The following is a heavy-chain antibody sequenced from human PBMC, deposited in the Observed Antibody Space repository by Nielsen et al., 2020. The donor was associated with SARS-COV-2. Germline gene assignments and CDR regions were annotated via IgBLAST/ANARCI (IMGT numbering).Heavy chain of an antibody. D-gene: IGHD2-2*01. J-gene: IGHJ5*02. CDR2: ISAYNGNT. CDR3: ARGDIVVVPAATGNWFDP. CDR1: GCTFTTYD. Sequence: ASVKVSCKASGCTFTTYDINWVRQATGQGLEWMGWISAYNGNTNYAQKLQGRVTMTTDTSTSTAYMELSRLRSDDTAVYYCARGDIVVVPAATGNWFDPWGQGTLVTVSS. V-gene: IGHV1-18*01.